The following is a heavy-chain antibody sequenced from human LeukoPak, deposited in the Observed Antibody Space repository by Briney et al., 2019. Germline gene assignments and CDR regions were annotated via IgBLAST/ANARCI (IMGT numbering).Heavy chain of an antibody. CDR2: MNPNSGNT. V-gene: IGHV1-8*03. CDR1: GYTFTSYD. Sequence: ASVKVSCKASGYTFTSYDINWVRQATGQGLEWMGWMNPNSGNTGCAQKFQGRVTITRNTSISTAYMELSSLRSEDTAVYYCAKSLPGVNDELDVWGKGTTVTVSS. CDR3: AKSLPGVNDELDV. D-gene: IGHD1-1*01. J-gene: IGHJ6*04.